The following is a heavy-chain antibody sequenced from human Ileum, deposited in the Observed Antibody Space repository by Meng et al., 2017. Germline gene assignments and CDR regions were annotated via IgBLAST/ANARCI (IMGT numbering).Heavy chain of an antibody. V-gene: IGHV4-4*02. D-gene: IGHD2-15*01. CDR1: GASISSGYW. CDR2: IHHGGDT. Sequence: GSLRLSCAVSGASISSGYWWSWVRQPPGKGLEWIGEIHHGGDTNYNPSLKSRVTISVDKSNNQYSLRLTSVATADTAVYYCARNGAYSADHWGQGTLVTVSS. J-gene: IGHJ4*02. CDR3: ARNGAYSADH.